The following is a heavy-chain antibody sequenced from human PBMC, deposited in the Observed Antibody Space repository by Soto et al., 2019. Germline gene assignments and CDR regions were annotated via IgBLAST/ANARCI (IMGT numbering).Heavy chain of an antibody. V-gene: IGHV4-31*03. CDR3: ARARLLWFGELVQYTWFDP. CDR2: IYYSGST. CDR1: GGSISSGGYY. Sequence: SETLSLTCTVSGGSISSGGYYWSWIRQHPGKGLEWIGYIYYSGSTYYNPSPKSRVTISVDTSKNQFSLKLSSVTAADTAVYYCARARLLWFGELVQYTWFDPWGQGTLVTVSS. D-gene: IGHD3-10*01. J-gene: IGHJ5*02.